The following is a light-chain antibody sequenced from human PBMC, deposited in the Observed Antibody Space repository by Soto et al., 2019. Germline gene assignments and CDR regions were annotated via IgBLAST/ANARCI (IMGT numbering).Light chain of an antibody. V-gene: IGLV1-44*01. CDR1: TSNIGTNT. CDR2: SND. Sequence: QSVLTQSPSGSGTPGQRVSISCSGSTSNIGTNTVSWYQHVPGTAPKLLIYSNDQRPSAVPGRFSGSKSGTSASLAISGLLSEDEADYYCATWDDSLNVVFGGGTKLTVL. J-gene: IGLJ2*01. CDR3: ATWDDSLNVV.